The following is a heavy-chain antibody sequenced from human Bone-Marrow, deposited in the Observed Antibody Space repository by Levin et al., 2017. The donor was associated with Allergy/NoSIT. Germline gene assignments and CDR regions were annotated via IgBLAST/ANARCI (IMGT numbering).Heavy chain of an antibody. Sequence: SGESLKISCKASGYTFTSYGISWVRQAPGQGLEWMGWISAYNGNTNYAQKLQGRVTMTTDTSTSTAYMELRSLRSDDTAVYYCARVWFGELLPRNNWFDPWGQGTLVTVSS. CDR2: ISAYNGNT. J-gene: IGHJ5*02. D-gene: IGHD3-10*01. CDR3: ARVWFGELLPRNNWFDP. CDR1: GYTFTSYG. V-gene: IGHV1-18*01.